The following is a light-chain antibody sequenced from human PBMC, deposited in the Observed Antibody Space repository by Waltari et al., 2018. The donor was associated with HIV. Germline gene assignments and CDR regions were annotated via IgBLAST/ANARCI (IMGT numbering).Light chain of an antibody. CDR3: SSYAGRYNYV. V-gene: IGLV2-11*01. J-gene: IGLJ2*01. CDR2: DVN. Sequence: QSALTQPRSVSGSPGQSVTISCTGSSSDVGGYNYVSWYQRHPAKAPKLMIYDVNRRPAGVPGRFSGSKSGNTASLTISGLEAEDEGDYFCSSYAGRYNYVFGGGTSLTVL. CDR1: SSDVGGYNY.